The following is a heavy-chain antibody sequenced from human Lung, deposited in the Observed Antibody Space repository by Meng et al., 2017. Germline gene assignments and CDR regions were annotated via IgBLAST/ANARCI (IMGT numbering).Heavy chain of an antibody. D-gene: IGHD2-21*01. CDR3: AKALGWGSSPDY. CDR1: GYTFTAYY. CDR2: INPNSGGT. Sequence: QVQLVQSGADGKKPGASVKVSCKASGYTFTAYYIHWVRQAPGQGLEWMGRINPNSGGTNLAQKFQGRVIMTRDTSISTAYMELSSLGFDDTAVYYCAKALGWGSSPDYWGQGILVTVSS. J-gene: IGHJ4*02. V-gene: IGHV1-2*06.